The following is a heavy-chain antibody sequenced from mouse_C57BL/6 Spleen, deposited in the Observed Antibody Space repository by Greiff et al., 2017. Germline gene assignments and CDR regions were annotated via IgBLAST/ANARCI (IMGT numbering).Heavy chain of an antibody. D-gene: IGHD2-4*01. V-gene: IGHV5-17*01. J-gene: IGHJ2*01. CDR1: GFTFSDYG. CDR2: ISSGSSTI. Sequence: EVMLVESGGGLVKPGGSLKLSCAASGFTFSDYGMHWVRQAPEKGLEWVAYISSGSSTIYYADTVKGRFTISRDNAKNTLFLQMTSLRSADTAMYYCARNYDYDFDYWGQGTTLTVSS. CDR3: ARNYDYDFDY.